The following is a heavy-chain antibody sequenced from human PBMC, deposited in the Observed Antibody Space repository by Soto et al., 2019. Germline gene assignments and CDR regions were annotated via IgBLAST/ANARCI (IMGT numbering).Heavy chain of an antibody. CDR1: GYIFTGYH. J-gene: IGHJ6*02. Sequence: ASVKVSCKASGYIFTGYHIQWVRQAPGRGLEWMGWINPNSGDTEYAQNFQGRVTMTRDTSFNLVYMEMSGLMSDDTAVYYCARDARGTRGFDEMDIWGQGTTVTVYS. V-gene: IGHV1-2*02. CDR3: ARDARGTRGFDEMDI. CDR2: INPNSGDT. D-gene: IGHD3-9*01.